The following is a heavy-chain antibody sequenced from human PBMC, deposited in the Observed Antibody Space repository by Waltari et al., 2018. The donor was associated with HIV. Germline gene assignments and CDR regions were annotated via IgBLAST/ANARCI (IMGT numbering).Heavy chain of an antibody. J-gene: IGHJ4*02. CDR3: ARGYSSSRWIPLYH. CDR2: FWSDGVEI. Sequence: QVQLVESGGGAVQPGTSLTLSCAVSGFTFANFGFHWVRQSPGKGLEWLAVFWSDGVEISYADSVKGRFTISKDSSQKTLYLHLTSLRAEDTALYYCARGYSSSRWIPLYHWGRGTLVTVSS. D-gene: IGHD6-6*01. CDR1: GFTFANFG. V-gene: IGHV3-33*01.